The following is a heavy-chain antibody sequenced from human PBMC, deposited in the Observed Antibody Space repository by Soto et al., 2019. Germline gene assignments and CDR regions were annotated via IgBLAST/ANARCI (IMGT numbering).Heavy chain of an antibody. J-gene: IGHJ5*02. Sequence: SGPTLVNPTQTLTLTCTFSGFSLSTSGVGVGWIRQPPGKALECLAFIYWDDDKRYSPSLKNRLTIAKGTSNNQVVLTITNMDPVDTATHYCALRSQASGSFHHWLEPWGQGTLVTVSS. CDR3: ALRSQASGSFHHWLEP. D-gene: IGHD3-10*01. V-gene: IGHV2-5*02. CDR1: GFSLSTSGVG. CDR2: IYWDDDK.